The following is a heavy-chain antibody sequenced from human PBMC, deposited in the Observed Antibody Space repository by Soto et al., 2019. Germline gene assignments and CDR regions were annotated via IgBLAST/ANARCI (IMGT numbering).Heavy chain of an antibody. V-gene: IGHV1-2*02. CDR3: ASGGSSNWPDF. Sequence: QVQLVQSGAEVKKPGASVKVSCKASGYTFTDYYMHWVRQAPGQGLEWMGWSNANSGGTNYPQKFQGRVTMTRDTSISTVYMELSSLRSDDTAVYYCASGGSSNWPDFWGRGTLVTVSS. CDR2: SNANSGGT. CDR1: GYTFTDYY. J-gene: IGHJ4*02. D-gene: IGHD6-13*01.